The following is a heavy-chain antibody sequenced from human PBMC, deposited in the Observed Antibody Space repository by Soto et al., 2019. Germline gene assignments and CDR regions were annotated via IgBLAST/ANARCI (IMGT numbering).Heavy chain of an antibody. CDR3: ARDGDYDYVWGSYRSVFDY. CDR1: GFTFSSYA. CDR2: ISYDGSNK. D-gene: IGHD3-16*02. V-gene: IGHV3-30-3*01. J-gene: IGHJ4*02. Sequence: GGSLRLSCAASGFTFSSYAMHWVRQAPGKGLEWVAVISYDGSNKYYADSVKGRFTISRDNSKNTLYLQMNSLRAEDTAVYYCARDGDYDYVWGSYRSVFDYWGQGTLVTVSS.